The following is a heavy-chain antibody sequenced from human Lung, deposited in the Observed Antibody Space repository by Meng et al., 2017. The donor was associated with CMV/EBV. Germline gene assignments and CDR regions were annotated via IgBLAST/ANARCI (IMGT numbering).Heavy chain of an antibody. CDR1: GFTFSNSA. Sequence: GGSLRLSCAASGFTFSNSAMGWVGQAPGEGLEWVSTIVVSGGGPYYTGFVRGRFTISRDNSKNTLYLQMHRLSATDTALYYCAKGSSSDYWGQGTLVTVSS. CDR3: AKGSSSDY. D-gene: IGHD6-6*01. V-gene: IGHV3-23*01. J-gene: IGHJ4*02. CDR2: IVVSGGGP.